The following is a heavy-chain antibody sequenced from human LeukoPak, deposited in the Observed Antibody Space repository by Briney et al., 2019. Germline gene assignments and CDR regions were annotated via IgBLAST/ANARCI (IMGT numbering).Heavy chain of an antibody. V-gene: IGHV3-21*04. J-gene: IGHJ4*02. CDR1: GFTFSTYG. Sequence: GGSLRLSCVASGFTFSTYGMSWVRQAPGKGLEWVSSISSSSSYIYYADSVKGRFTISRDNAKNSLYLQMNSLRAEDTAVYYCAKDLGGYDFWSGYYLSRISPRQEEKFDYWGQGTLVTVSS. CDR3: AKDLGGYDFWSGYYLSRISPRQEEKFDY. CDR2: ISSSSSYI. D-gene: IGHD3-3*01.